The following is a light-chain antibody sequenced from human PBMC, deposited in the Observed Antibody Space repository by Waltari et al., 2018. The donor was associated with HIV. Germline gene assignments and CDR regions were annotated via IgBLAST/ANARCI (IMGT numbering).Light chain of an antibody. Sequence: EIVLTQSPATLSVSPGERAPLSCTARQSVRTSLAWYQQRPGHPHRLLVYGATTRATSIPSRFSGSGAWKDFTITISSLQSEDFAVYYCQQYYNWPPLTFGGGTKVEI. V-gene: IGKV3-15*01. CDR3: QQYYNWPPLT. J-gene: IGKJ4*01. CDR1: QSVRTS. CDR2: GAT.